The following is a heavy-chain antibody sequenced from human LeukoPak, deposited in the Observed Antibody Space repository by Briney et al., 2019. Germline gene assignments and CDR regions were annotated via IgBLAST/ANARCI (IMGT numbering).Heavy chain of an antibody. CDR3: AKAIQAYYYYMDV. CDR2: VSGSGGST. CDR1: GFTFSSYA. V-gene: IGHV3-23*01. J-gene: IGHJ6*03. Sequence: GGSLRLSCAASGFTFSSYAMSWVRQAPGKGLEWVSAVSGSGGSTYYADSVKGRFTISRDNSKNTLYLQMNSLRAEDTAVYYCAKAIQAYYYYMDVWGKGTTVTVSS. D-gene: IGHD2-21*01.